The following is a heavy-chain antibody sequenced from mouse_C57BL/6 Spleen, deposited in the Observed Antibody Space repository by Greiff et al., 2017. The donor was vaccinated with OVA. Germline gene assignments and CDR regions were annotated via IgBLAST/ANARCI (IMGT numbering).Heavy chain of an antibody. CDR3: ARGGNYYGSSYWYFDV. V-gene: IGHV1-80*01. J-gene: IGHJ1*03. CDR1: GYAFSSYW. CDR2: IYPGDGDT. D-gene: IGHD1-1*01. Sequence: QVQLQQSGAELVKPGASVKISCKASGYAFSSYWMNWVQQRPGKGLEWIGQIYPGDGDTNYNGKFKGKATLTADTSSSTAYMQLSSLTSEDSAVYFCARGGNYYGSSYWYFDVWGTGTTVTVSS.